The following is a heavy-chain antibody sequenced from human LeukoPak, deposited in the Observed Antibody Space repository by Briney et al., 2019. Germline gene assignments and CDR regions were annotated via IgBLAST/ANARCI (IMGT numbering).Heavy chain of an antibody. D-gene: IGHD5-18*01. CDR1: GGSFSGYY. CDR3: ARRVPYNFGYDY. Sequence: SETLSLTCAVYGGSFSGYYWSWIRQPPGKGLEWIGEIYYGGSTDYNPSLKTRVTISVDTSKNQFSLKLSSVTAADTAVYFCARRVPYNFGYDYWGQGTLVTVSS. V-gene: IGHV4-34*01. J-gene: IGHJ4*03. CDR2: IYYGGST.